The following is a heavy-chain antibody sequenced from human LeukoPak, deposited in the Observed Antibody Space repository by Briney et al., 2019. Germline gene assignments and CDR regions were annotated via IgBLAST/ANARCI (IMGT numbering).Heavy chain of an antibody. CDR1: GFIFSNYW. V-gene: IGHV3-7*05. CDR3: ARDFGFYLGIYWYFDL. J-gene: IGHJ2*01. CDR2: IKEDGREK. Sequence: GGSLRLSCAASGFIFSNYWMSWARRAPGRGLEWVPNIKEDGREKQYVASVKGRFTISRENPKTSLYLKINTLRAGATGVYCCARDFGFYLGIYWYFDLWGRSTQVSVSS. D-gene: IGHD3-16*01.